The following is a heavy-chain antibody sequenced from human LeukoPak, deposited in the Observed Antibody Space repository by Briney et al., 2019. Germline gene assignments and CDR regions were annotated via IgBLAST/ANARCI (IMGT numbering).Heavy chain of an antibody. V-gene: IGHV3-23*01. CDR2: ISGSGGST. CDR1: GFTFSSYW. D-gene: IGHD3-22*01. CDR3: AKAHRGLLRRAFDY. J-gene: IGHJ4*02. Sequence: PGGSLRLSCAASGFTFSSYWMSWVRQAPGKGLEWVSAISGSGGSTYYADSVKGRFTISRDNSKNTLYLQMNSLRAEDTAVYYCAKAHRGLLRRAFDYWGPGTLVTVSS.